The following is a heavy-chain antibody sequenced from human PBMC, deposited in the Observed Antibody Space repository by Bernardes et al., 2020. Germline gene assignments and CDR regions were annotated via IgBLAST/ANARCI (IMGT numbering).Heavy chain of an antibody. CDR2: IYYSGST. CDR3: ARLQVTAGWFDP. CDR1: GGSISSSSYY. J-gene: IGHJ5*02. Sequence: SEPLSLTCTVSGGSISSSSYYWGWLLQPPGKGLEWIGSIYYSGSTYYNPSLKSRVTISVDTSKNQFSLKLSSVTAADTAVYYCARLQVTAGWFDPWGQGTLVTVSS. V-gene: IGHV4-39*01.